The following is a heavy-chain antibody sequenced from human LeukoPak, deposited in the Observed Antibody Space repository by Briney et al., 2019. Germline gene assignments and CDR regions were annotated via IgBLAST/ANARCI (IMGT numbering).Heavy chain of an antibody. D-gene: IGHD2-2*01. CDR1: GYSISTGRY. V-gene: IGHV4-38-2*01. J-gene: IGHJ4*02. CDR2: IYQSVST. CDR3: ARSLSTAGIDY. Sequence: SETLSLTCAVSGYSISTGRYWGWIRQPPGKGLEWIGSIYQSVSTYYNPSLKSRVTISVDTSKNQFSLNLRSVTAADTAVYYCARSLSTAGIDYWGQGTLVTVSS.